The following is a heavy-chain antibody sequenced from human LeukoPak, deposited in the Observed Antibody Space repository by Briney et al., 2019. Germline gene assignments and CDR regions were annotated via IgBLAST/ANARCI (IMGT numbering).Heavy chain of an antibody. V-gene: IGHV4-34*01. J-gene: IGHJ4*02. CDR1: GGSFSGYY. CDR2: INHSGST. Sequence: SETLSLTCAVYGGSFSGYYWSWIRQPPGKGLEWIGEINHSGSTNYNPSLKSRVTISVDTSKNQFSLKLSSVTAADTAVYYCARDFEIAAAGNPFDYWGQGTLVTVSS. CDR3: ARDFEIAAAGNPFDY. D-gene: IGHD6-13*01.